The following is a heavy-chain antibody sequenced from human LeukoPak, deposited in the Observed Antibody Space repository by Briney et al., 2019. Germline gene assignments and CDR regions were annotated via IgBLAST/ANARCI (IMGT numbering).Heavy chain of an antibody. CDR1: GFSFDDFA. Sequence: PGGSLRLSCAASGFSFDDFAMHWVRQAPGKGLECVSSVSWNSGNIDYADSVKGRFTISRDNAQNSLYLQMNSLRAEDTALYFCARLSGSGRFDYWGQGTLVTVSS. V-gene: IGHV3-9*01. CDR3: ARLSGSGRFDY. CDR2: VSWNSGNI. J-gene: IGHJ4*02. D-gene: IGHD5-12*01.